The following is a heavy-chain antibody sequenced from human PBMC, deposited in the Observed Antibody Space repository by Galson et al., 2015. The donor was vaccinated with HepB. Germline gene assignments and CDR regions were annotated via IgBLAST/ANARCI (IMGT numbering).Heavy chain of an antibody. J-gene: IGHJ4*02. CDR2: INHSGST. Sequence: ETLSLTCAVYGGSFSGYYWSWIRQPPGKGLEWIGEINHSGSTNYNPSLKSRVTISVDTSKNQFSLKLSSVTAADTAVYYCARGLGQQLVREGFDYWGQGTLVTVSS. V-gene: IGHV4-34*01. CDR1: GGSFSGYY. CDR3: ARGLGQQLVREGFDY. D-gene: IGHD6-13*01.